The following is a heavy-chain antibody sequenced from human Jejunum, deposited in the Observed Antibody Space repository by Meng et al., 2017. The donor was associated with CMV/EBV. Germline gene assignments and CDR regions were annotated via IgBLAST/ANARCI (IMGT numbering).Heavy chain of an antibody. CDR3: SRNEFERMIHWFDP. Sequence: DSVSSKSAAWSWIRQSPSRGLEWLGRIYYRSQWYSDYAVSVRGRISINPDTSRNQFSLHLSSVTPEDTVIYYCSRNEFERMIHWFDPWGQGTLVTVSS. CDR1: DSVSSKSAA. V-gene: IGHV6-1*01. CDR2: IYYRSQWYS. J-gene: IGHJ5*02. D-gene: IGHD3-22*01.